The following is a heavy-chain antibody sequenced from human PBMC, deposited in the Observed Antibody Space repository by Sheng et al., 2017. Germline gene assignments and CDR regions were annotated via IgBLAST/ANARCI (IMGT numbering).Heavy chain of an antibody. Sequence: QVQLVQSGAEVKKPGSSVKVSCKASGGTFSSYAISWVRQAPGQGLEWMGGIIPIFGTANYAQKFQGRVTITTDESTSTAYMELSSLRSEDTAVYYCARADESSSSDVRSYYYYMDVWGKGTTVTVSS. CDR2: IIPIFGTA. D-gene: IGHD6-6*01. CDR3: ARADESSSSDVRSYYYYMDV. J-gene: IGHJ6*03. CDR1: GGTFSSYA. V-gene: IGHV1-69*05.